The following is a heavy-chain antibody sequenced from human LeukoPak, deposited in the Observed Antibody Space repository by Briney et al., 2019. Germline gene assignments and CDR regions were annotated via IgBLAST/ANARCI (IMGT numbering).Heavy chain of an antibody. CDR2: IYPGGSET. V-gene: IGHV5-51*01. CDR1: GYSFSTYW. Sequence: GESLKISCKGLGYSFSTYWNAWVRPRPGKGLEWMGIIYPGGSETRYDPSFQGQVTISADTSTSTAYLQWSSLRASDTAMYYCARLPMTLNYFDYCGQGTLVTVSS. CDR3: ARLPMTLNYFDY. J-gene: IGHJ4*02. D-gene: IGHD3-22*01.